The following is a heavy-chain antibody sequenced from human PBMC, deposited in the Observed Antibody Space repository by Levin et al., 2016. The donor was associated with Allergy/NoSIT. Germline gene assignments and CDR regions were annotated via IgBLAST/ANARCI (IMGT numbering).Heavy chain of an antibody. V-gene: IGHV3-23*01. CDR3: TKSGGHGWPVDY. CDR1: GFIFSNYA. CDR2: ISGSDGFT. D-gene: IGHD2-15*01. Sequence: GGSLRLSCTASGFIFSNYAMTWVRQAPGKGLEWVSTISGSDGFTYYADSVRGRFTISRDNSKNTLFLQMNSLRAEDTALYYCTKSGGHGWPVDYWGQGTLVPVSS. J-gene: IGHJ4*02.